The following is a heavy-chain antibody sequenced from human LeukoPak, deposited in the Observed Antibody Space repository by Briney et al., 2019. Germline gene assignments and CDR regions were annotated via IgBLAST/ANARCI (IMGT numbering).Heavy chain of an antibody. CDR3: ARSDSGYDLAAFHY. CDR2: IYYSGST. Sequence: SETLSLTCTVSGGSISSSSYYWGWIRQPPGKGLEWIGSIYYSGSTYYNPSLKSRVTISVDTSKNQFSLKLSSVTAADTAVYYCARSDSGYDLAAFHYWGQGTLVTVSS. CDR1: GGSISSSSYY. V-gene: IGHV4-39*01. J-gene: IGHJ4*02. D-gene: IGHD5-12*01.